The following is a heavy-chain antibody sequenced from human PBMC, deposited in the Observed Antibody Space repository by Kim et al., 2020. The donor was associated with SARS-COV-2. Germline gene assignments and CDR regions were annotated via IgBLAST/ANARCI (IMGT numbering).Heavy chain of an antibody. J-gene: IGHJ4*02. CDR1: GYTFTTYG. V-gene: IGHV1-18*01. D-gene: IGHD6-13*01. CDR2: ISAYKGNT. Sequence: ASVKVSCKASGYTFTTYGISWVRQAPGQGLEWMGWISAYKGNTNYAQNLQGRVTMTTDTSTSTAYMELRSLRSDDTAVYYCVAGAPLAAAVGYSLDSWGQGTLVTVSS. CDR3: VAGAPLAAAVGYSLDS.